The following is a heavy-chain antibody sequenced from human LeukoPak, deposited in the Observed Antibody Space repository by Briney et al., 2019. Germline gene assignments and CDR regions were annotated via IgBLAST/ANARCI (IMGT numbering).Heavy chain of an antibody. V-gene: IGHV3-30*02. CDR1: GGTFSSYG. CDR2: IRYDGSNK. Sequence: SCKASGGTFSSYGMHWVRQAPGKGLEWVAFIRYDGSNKYYADSVKGRFTISRDNSKNTLYLQMNSLRAEDTAVYYCATVVGATTFVFQDYWGQGTLVTVSS. J-gene: IGHJ4*02. D-gene: IGHD1-26*01. CDR3: ATVVGATTFVFQDY.